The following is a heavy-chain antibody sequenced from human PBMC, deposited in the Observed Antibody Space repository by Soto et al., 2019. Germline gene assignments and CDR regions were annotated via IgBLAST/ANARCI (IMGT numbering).Heavy chain of an antibody. V-gene: IGHV3-73*01. CDR2: IRSKANSYAT. D-gene: IGHD6-6*01. J-gene: IGHJ6*02. CDR1: GFTFSGSA. CDR3: ARVSKSSSSSVHGMDV. Sequence: GGSLRLSCAASGFTFSGSAMHWVRQASGKGLEWVGRIRSKANSYATAYAASVKGRFTISRDDSKNTAYLQMNSLKTEDTAVYYCARVSKSSSSSVHGMDVWGQGTTVTVSS.